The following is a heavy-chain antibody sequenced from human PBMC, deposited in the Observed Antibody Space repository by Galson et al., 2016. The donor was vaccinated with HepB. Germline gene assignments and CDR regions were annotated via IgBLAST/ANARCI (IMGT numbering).Heavy chain of an antibody. D-gene: IGHD6-19*01. Sequence: PALVKPTQTLTLTCTFSGFSLTTSEMCVSWIRQPPGKALEWLARIDWDDDKYYSTSLKTRLTISKDTSKNQVVLTMTNMDPVDTATYYCARIRFRSGWGFDAWGQGTLVTASS. CDR2: IDWDDDK. CDR3: ARIRFRSGWGFDA. J-gene: IGHJ4*02. V-gene: IGHV2-70*11. CDR1: GFSLTTSEMC.